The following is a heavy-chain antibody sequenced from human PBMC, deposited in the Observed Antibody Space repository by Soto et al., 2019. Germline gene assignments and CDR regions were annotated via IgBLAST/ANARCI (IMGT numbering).Heavy chain of an antibody. CDR3: AKAVSGYCTNGVCYTVYFQH. V-gene: IGHV3-9*01. CDR2: ISWNSGSI. Sequence: EVQLVESGGGLVQPGRSLRLSCAASGFTFDDYAMHWVRQAPGKGLEWVSGISWNSGSIGYADSVKGRFTISRDNAKNSLYLQMNSLRAEDTALYYCAKAVSGYCTNGVCYTVYFQHWGQGTLVTVSS. CDR1: GFTFDDYA. D-gene: IGHD2-8*01. J-gene: IGHJ1*01.